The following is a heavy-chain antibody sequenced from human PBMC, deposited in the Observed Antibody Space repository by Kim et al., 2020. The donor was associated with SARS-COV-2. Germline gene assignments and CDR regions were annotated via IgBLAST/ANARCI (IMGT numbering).Heavy chain of an antibody. CDR2: ISKSGTPT. CDR3: AKASGDTGYFFDL. CDR1: GFTFSNYA. D-gene: IGHD2-21*01. V-gene: IGHV3-23*01. Sequence: GGSLRLSCVASGFTFSNYAMSWVRQAPGKGLEWVSAISKSGTPTYYADSVKGRFTISRDNSKNTLYLQMSSLRAEDTAVYHCAKASGDTGYFFDLWGQGTLVTVSS. J-gene: IGHJ2*01.